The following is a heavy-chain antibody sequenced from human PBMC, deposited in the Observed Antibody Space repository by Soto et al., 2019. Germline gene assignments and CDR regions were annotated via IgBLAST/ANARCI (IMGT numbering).Heavy chain of an antibody. CDR2: IKSKTDGGTT. CDR3: TTEGAYALDAFDI. Sequence: PGGSLRLSCAASGFTFSNAWMSWVRQAPGKGLEWVGRIKSKTDGGTTDYAAPVKGRFTISRDDSKNTLYLQMNSLKTEDTAVYYCTTEGAYALDAFDIWGQGTMVTVSS. D-gene: IGHD2-2*01. V-gene: IGHV3-15*01. J-gene: IGHJ3*02. CDR1: GFTFSNAW.